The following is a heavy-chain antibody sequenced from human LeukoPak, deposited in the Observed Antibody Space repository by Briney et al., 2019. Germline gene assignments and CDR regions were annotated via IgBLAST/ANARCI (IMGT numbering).Heavy chain of an antibody. CDR2: ISGSGGAT. CDR3: AKTPYSSDWYGYWFDP. J-gene: IGHJ5*02. V-gene: IGHV3-23*01. Sequence: SGGSLRLSCAASGFTFGNFAMSWVRQAPGKGLEWVSSISGSGGATYYVDSVKGRFTISRDNPKNTLYLQMNSLRAEDTAVYYCAKTPYSSDWYGYWFDPWGQGTLVTVSS. D-gene: IGHD6-13*01. CDR1: GFTFGNFA.